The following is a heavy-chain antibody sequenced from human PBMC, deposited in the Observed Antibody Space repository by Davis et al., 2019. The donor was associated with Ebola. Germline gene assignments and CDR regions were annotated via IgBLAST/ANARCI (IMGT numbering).Heavy chain of an antibody. CDR1: GFPFTTYW. CDR2: IKQDGSEK. Sequence: GESLKISCAASGFPFTTYWMSWVRQAPGKGLEWVANIKQDGSEKYYVDSVKGRFTISRDNAKNSLYLQMNSLRAEDTAVYYCARDPYLGGMDVWGQGTTVTVSS. D-gene: IGHD3-3*01. V-gene: IGHV3-7*03. CDR3: ARDPYLGGMDV. J-gene: IGHJ6*02.